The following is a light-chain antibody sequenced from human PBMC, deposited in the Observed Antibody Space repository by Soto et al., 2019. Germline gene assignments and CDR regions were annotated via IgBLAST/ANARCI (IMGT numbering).Light chain of an antibody. CDR1: SFNIGIHY. CDR2: DNN. V-gene: IGLV1-51*01. CDR3: GTWDSSLSAWV. J-gene: IGLJ3*02. Sequence: QSVLTQPPSVSAAPGQRVTISCSGSSFNIGIHYVSWYQQLPGTAPKLLIYDNNKRPSGIPDRFSGSKSGTSATLGITGLQTGDEADYYYGTWDSSLSAWVFGGGTKLTVL.